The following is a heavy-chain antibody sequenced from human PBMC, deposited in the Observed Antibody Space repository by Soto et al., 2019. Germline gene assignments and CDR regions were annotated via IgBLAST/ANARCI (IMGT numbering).Heavy chain of an antibody. CDR3: ERAEPDASVGY. CDR2: ISYSGST. Sequence: KPSETLSLTCTVSGGSMSSYYWTWLRQSPGRGLEWIGYISYSGSTYYNPSLKSRVTISADTSKNQFSLRMNSMIAADTAVYYCERAEPDASVGYWGQGTLVTVSS. D-gene: IGHD2-2*01. V-gene: IGHV4-59*01. CDR1: GGSMSSYY. J-gene: IGHJ4*02.